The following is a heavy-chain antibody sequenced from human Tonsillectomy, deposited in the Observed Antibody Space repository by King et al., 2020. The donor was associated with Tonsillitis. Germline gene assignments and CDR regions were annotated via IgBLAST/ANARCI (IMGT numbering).Heavy chain of an antibody. CDR1: GGSISSYY. J-gene: IGHJ2*01. V-gene: IGHV4-59*08. Sequence: QLQESGTGLVTPSETLSLTCTVSGGSISSYYWSWIRQPPGKGLEWIAYIYYIGSTNYNPSLKSRVTLTVDTSKNQFSLKLNSVTAADTAFYYCARRSMDNWYFDLWGRGTLVTISS. CDR3: ARRSMDNWYFDL. CDR2: IYYIGST. D-gene: IGHD2-2*03.